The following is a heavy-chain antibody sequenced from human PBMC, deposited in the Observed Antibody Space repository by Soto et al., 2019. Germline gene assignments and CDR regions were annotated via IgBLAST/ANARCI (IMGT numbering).Heavy chain of an antibody. CDR2: ISWDGGST. V-gene: IGHV3-43*01. CDR1: GFTFDDYT. D-gene: IGHD6-13*01. CDR3: AKGAERWSSSWYTVDY. Sequence: GGSLRLSCAASGFTFDDYTMHWVRQAPGKGLEWVSLISWDGGSTYYADSVKGRFTISRDNSKNSLYLQMNSLRTEDTALYYCAKGAERWSSSWYTVDYWGQGTLVTVSS. J-gene: IGHJ4*02.